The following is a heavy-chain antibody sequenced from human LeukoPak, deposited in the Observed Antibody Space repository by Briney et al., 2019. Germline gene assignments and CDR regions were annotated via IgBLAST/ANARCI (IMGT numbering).Heavy chain of an antibody. Sequence: SETLSLTCTVSGGSITSSSYYWSWIRQPAGKGLEWIGRIYTSGSTNYSPSLKSRVTISVDTSKNQFSLKLNSVTAADTAVYYCARGPGSSGYYRWFDPWGQGTLVTVSS. CDR3: ARGPGSSGYYRWFDP. CDR1: GGSITSSSYY. D-gene: IGHD3-22*01. V-gene: IGHV4-61*02. CDR2: IYTSGST. J-gene: IGHJ5*02.